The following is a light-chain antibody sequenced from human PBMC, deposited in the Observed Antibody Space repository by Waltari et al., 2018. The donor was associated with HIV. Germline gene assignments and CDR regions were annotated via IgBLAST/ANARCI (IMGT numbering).Light chain of an antibody. J-gene: IGLJ2*01. CDR1: ILAKKY. CDR3: YSAGDHDVV. CDR2: EDI. V-gene: IGLV3-27*01. Sequence: SYELKQTSSVSVSPGQTASITCSGAILAKKYGRWFQQKPGQAPVVVIYEDIERPSGIPERFSGSSSGTTVTLTITGAHVEDDADYCCYSAGDHDVVFGGGTKLTVL.